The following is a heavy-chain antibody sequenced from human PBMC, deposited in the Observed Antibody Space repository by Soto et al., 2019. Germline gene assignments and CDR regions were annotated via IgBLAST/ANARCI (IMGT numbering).Heavy chain of an antibody. CDR3: GKANTWDTGRVGTH. V-gene: IGHV1-18*01. D-gene: IGHD1-1*01. CDR1: GSSFTNYG. J-gene: IGHJ4*02. Sequence: QIHLEQSRIEMKAPGTSLKLSCATSGSSFTNYGISWVRQAPGQGLEWMGWISGYNGNTKYPQHFHDRVVMTADKFTGTGYLEVGNLRSADTAVYYCGKANTWDTGRVGTHWGQETSVTGSS. CDR2: ISGYNGNT.